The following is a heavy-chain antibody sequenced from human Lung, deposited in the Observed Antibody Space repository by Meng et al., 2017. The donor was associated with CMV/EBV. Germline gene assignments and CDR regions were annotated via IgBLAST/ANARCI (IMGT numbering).Heavy chain of an antibody. J-gene: IGHJ5*02. CDR1: GGSFSGYY. D-gene: IGHD1-7*01. Sequence: SETLSLXCAVYGGSFSGYYWSWIRQPPGKGLEWIGEINHSGSTNYNPSLKSRVTISVDTSKNQFSLKLSSVTAADTAVYYCAREGITGTTGFDPWGQGPLVTVSS. V-gene: IGHV4-34*01. CDR3: AREGITGTTGFDP. CDR2: INHSGST.